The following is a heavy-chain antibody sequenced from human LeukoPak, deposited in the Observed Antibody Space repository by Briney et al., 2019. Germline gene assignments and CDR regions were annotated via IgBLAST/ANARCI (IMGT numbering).Heavy chain of an antibody. CDR3: ARGSKPYGMDV. CDR2: ISTSSGYI. Sequence: GGSLRLPCAASTFTFSSFSMNWVRQAPGKGLEWVSSISTSSGYIYYADSVKGRFTISRDNAKSSLYLQMNSLRAEDTAVYYCARGSKPYGMDVWGQGTTVTVSS. J-gene: IGHJ6*02. CDR1: TFTFSSFS. V-gene: IGHV3-21*01.